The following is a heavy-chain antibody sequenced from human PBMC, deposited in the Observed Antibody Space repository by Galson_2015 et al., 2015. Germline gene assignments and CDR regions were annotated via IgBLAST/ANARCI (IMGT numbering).Heavy chain of an antibody. CDR3: ARDRAYGDDAGWVDWFDP. CDR1: GFTFSSYD. CDR2: ISSSGGSL. Sequence: SLRLSCAASGFTFSSYDMNWVRQAPGLGLEWVSYISSSGGSLYYADSVKGRFTISRDNATNSLYLQMGSLRAEDTAVYDCARDRAYGDDAGWVDWFDPWGRGTLVTVSS. V-gene: IGHV3-48*03. D-gene: IGHD4-17*01. J-gene: IGHJ5*02.